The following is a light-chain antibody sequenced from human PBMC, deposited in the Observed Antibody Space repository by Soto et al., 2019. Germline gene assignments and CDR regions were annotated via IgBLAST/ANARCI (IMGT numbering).Light chain of an antibody. CDR3: AAWDDNLNGAV. Sequence: QAVVTQPPSTSGTPGQWVSISCSGSSSNIGNNIVNWYQQLPGMAPKLLIFSNNQRPSGVPDRFSGSKSGTSASLAISGLQSEDEGDYYCAAWDDNLNGAVFGGGTQLTVL. V-gene: IGLV1-44*01. CDR1: SSNIGNNI. J-gene: IGLJ7*01. CDR2: SNN.